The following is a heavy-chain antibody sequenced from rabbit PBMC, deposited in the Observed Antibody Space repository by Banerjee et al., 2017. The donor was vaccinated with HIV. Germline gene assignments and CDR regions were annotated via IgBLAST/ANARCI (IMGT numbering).Heavy chain of an antibody. CDR1: GFSFSSSYW. CDR3: ARDGGYSGFGVNAACFNL. J-gene: IGHJ4*01. V-gene: IGHV1S40*01. Sequence: QSLEESGGGLVKPGASLTLTCTASGFSFSSSYWICWVRQAPGKGLEWIACIYAGESGSTVYASWAKGRFTISKTSSTTVTLQMTSLTAADTAAYFCARDGGYSGFGVNAACFNLWGQGSLVTV. D-gene: IGHD7-1*01. CDR2: IYAGESGST.